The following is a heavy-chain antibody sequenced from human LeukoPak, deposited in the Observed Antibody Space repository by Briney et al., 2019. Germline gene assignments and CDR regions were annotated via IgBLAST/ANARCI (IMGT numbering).Heavy chain of an antibody. V-gene: IGHV3-20*04. J-gene: IGHJ4*02. Sequence: GGSLRLSCAASGFTFDDYGMSWVRQAPGKGLEWVSGINWNGGSTGYADSVKGRFTISGDNAKNSLYLQMNSLRAEDTALYYCARVYYDFWSGYFDYWAREPWSPSPQ. CDR2: INWNGGST. CDR1: GFTFDDYG. D-gene: IGHD3-3*01. CDR3: ARVYYDFWSGYFDY.